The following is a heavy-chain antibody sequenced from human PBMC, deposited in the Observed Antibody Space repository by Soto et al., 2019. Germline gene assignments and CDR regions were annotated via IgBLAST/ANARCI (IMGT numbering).Heavy chain of an antibody. Sequence: QVQLQESGPGLVKPSETLSLTCAVSGDSISSYYCMXXRXXXXKGLESIGYLYYGRSANYNPSLKSRVTLSVDTSTNQCSLTLSSMTAADTAVYYCALRSMAVVPEYWGQGTLVTVSS. D-gene: IGHD3-22*01. CDR2: LYYGRSA. CDR3: ALRSMAVVPEY. V-gene: IGHV4-59*01. CDR1: GDSISSYY. J-gene: IGHJ4*02.